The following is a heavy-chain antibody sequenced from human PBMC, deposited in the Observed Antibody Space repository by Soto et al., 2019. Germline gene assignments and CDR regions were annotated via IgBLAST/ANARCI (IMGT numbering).Heavy chain of an antibody. D-gene: IGHD3-3*01. CDR2: IYYSGST. CDR3: ASLTYYDFWSGYNGMDV. V-gene: IGHV4-30-4*01. J-gene: IGHJ6*02. Sequence: SETLSLTCTVSGGSISSGDYYWIWIRHPPGKGLEWIGYIYYSGSTYYNPSLKSRVTISVDTSKNQFSLKLSSVTAADTAVYYCASLTYYDFWSGYNGMDVWGQGTTVTVSS. CDR1: GGSISSGDYY.